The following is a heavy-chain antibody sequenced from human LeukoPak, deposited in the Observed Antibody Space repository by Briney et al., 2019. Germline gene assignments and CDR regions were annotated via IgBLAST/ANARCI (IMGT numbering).Heavy chain of an antibody. Sequence: MTSETLSLTCAVYGGSFSSYYWSWIRQPPGKGLEWIGYIYYSGSTNYNPSLKSRVTISVDTSKNQFSLKLSSVTAADTAVYYCARLGTGVWVWGQGTMVTVSS. J-gene: IGHJ3*01. CDR2: IYYSGST. CDR3: ARLGTGVWV. V-gene: IGHV4-59*08. D-gene: IGHD2-21*01. CDR1: GGSFSSYY.